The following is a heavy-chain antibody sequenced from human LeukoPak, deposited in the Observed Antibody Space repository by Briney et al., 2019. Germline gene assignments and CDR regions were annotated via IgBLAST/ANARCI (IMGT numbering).Heavy chain of an antibody. CDR2: INPIGGTT. CDR1: GYTFTSYY. V-gene: IGHV1-46*01. D-gene: IGHD3-9*01. Sequence: GASEKVSCKTSGYTFTSYYIHWVRQAPGQGLEWLGIINPIGGTTDYAQKFQGRVTMTRDTSTSTVYMELSSLRSEDTAVYYCARDRYYDILTGPFYRAYYYGMDVWGQGTTVTVSS. CDR3: ARDRYYDILTGPFYRAYYYGMDV. J-gene: IGHJ6*02.